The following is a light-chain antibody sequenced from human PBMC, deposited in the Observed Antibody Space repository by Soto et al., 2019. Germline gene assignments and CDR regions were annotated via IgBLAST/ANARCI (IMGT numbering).Light chain of an antibody. CDR2: ANT. J-gene: IGLJ3*02. CDR1: YSDIGAGYD. CDR3: QSYDSSLSGSV. Sequence: QSVLTQPPSVSGAPGQRVTISCTGGYSDIGAGYDVHWYQQLPGTAPKLLIYANTNRPSGVPDRFSGSKSGTSASLAITGLQAEDAADYYCQSYDSSLSGSVFGGGTQLTVL. V-gene: IGLV1-40*01.